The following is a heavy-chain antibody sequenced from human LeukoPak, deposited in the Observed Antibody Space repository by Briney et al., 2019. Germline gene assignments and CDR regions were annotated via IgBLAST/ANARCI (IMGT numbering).Heavy chain of an antibody. D-gene: IGHD6-13*01. CDR1: GFTFSDYY. Sequence: GGSLRLSCAASGFTFSDYYMTWIRQAPGKGLEWFSYISSSGSTIYYADSVKGRFTISRDNAKNSLYLQMNSLRAEDTAVYYCAREPSYSSSWYTSCDYWGQGTLVTVSS. CDR2: ISSSGSTI. V-gene: IGHV3-11*04. J-gene: IGHJ4*02. CDR3: AREPSYSSSWYTSCDY.